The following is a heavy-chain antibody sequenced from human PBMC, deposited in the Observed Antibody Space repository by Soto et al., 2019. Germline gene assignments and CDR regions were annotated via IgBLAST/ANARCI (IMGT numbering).Heavy chain of an antibody. Sequence: ASVKVSCKASGYTFTSYDINWVRQATGQGLEWMGGFDPEDGETIYAQKFQGRVTMTEDTSTDTAYMELSSLRSEDTAVYYCATVKKLRGLKGWGIFSRPSNPLDYGGKGPLVPVSS. D-gene: IGHD3-16*01. CDR3: ATVKKLRGLKGWGIFSRPSNPLDY. CDR1: GYTFTSYD. CDR2: FDPEDGET. J-gene: IGHJ4*02. V-gene: IGHV1-24*01.